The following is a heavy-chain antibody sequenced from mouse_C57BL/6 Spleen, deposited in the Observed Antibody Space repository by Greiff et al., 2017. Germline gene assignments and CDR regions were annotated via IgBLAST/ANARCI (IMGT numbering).Heavy chain of an antibody. V-gene: IGHV8-12*01. Sequence: QVTLKESGPGILQSSQTLSLTCSFSGFSLSTSGMGVSWIRQPSGKGLEWLAHIYWDDDKRYNPSLKSRLTISKDTSRNQVFLKITSVDTADTATYYCARRAQIYYYGSSYDWYFDVWGTGTTVTVSS. CDR3: ARRAQIYYYGSSYDWYFDV. D-gene: IGHD1-1*01. J-gene: IGHJ1*03. CDR1: GFSLSTSGMG. CDR2: IYWDDDK.